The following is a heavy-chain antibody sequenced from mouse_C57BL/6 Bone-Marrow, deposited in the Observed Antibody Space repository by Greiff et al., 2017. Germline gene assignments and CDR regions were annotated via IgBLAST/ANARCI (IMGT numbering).Heavy chain of an antibody. V-gene: IGHV2-2*01. CDR3: ARTHWDGAGFAY. Sequence: VKLQQSGPGLVQPSQSLSITCTVSGFSLTSYGVHWVRPSPGKGLEWLGVIWSGGSTDYNAAFISRLSISKDNSKSQVFFILNSLQADDTAIYYWARTHWDGAGFAYWGQGTLVTVSA. D-gene: IGHD4-1*01. CDR2: IWSGGST. J-gene: IGHJ3*01. CDR1: GFSLTSYG.